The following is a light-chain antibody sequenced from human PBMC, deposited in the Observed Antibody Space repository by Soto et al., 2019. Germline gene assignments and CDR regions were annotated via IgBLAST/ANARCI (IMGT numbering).Light chain of an antibody. CDR2: GAS. CDR3: QQYNYWPSGRT. J-gene: IGKJ1*01. V-gene: IGKV3D-15*01. CDR1: QSVSSSY. Sequence: EIVLTQSPGTLSLSPGERATLSCRASQSVSSSYLAWYQQKPGQAPRLLIYGASIRATGIPARFSGSGSGTEFTLTISSLQSEDFAVYYCQQYNYWPSGRTCGQGTKWIS.